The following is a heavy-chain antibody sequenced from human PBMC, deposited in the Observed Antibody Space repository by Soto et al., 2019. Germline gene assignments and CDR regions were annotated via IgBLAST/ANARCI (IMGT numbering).Heavy chain of an antibody. J-gene: IGHJ4*02. D-gene: IGHD3-10*01. CDR1: GGSISSGTYY. Sequence: LQLQESGPGLVKPSETLSLTCAVSGGSISSGTYYWGWIRQPPGKGLEWIGTISYSGSTYYSPSLKSRVTISADTSKNQFSLSLSSVTAADTAVYYCARRDQRGVVRGIDYWGQGTLVTVSS. CDR3: ARRDQRGVVRGIDY. V-gene: IGHV4-39*01. CDR2: ISYSGST.